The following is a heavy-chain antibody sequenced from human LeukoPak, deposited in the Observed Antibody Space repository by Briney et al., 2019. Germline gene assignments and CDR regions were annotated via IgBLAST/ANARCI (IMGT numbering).Heavy chain of an antibody. CDR3: AIDSSGYYQIDY. Sequence: SETLSLTCTVSGGSISSGGYYWSWIRQPPGKGLEWIGYIYHSGSTYYNPSLKSRVTISVDRSKNQFSLKLSSVTAADTAVYYCAIDSSGYYQIDYWGQGTLVTVSP. CDR1: GGSISSGGYY. CDR2: IYHSGST. J-gene: IGHJ4*02. V-gene: IGHV4-30-2*01. D-gene: IGHD3-22*01.